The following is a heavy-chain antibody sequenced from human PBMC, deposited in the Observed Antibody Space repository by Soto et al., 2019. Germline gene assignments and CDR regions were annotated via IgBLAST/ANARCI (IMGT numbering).Heavy chain of an antibody. J-gene: IGHJ4*02. CDR2: IYWDDDK. CDR1: GFSLTTSVVG. Sequence: QITLNESGPTQVKPRQTLTLTCTFSGFSLTTSVVGVGWIRQSPGKAPEWLALIYWDDDKRYSPSRQSRLTITKDTSKNQVVLTMAALDPADTATYYCAHRVLRTVFGLVTTTAIYFDFWGQGTPVAVSS. D-gene: IGHD3-3*01. V-gene: IGHV2-5*02. CDR3: AHRVLRTVFGLVTTTAIYFDF.